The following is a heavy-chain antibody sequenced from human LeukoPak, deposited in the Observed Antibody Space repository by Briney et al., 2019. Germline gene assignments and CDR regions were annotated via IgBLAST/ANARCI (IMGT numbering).Heavy chain of an antibody. D-gene: IGHD1-26*01. J-gene: IGHJ4*02. Sequence: SETLSLTCTVSGGSISSSSYYWGWIRQPPGKGLEWIGSIYYSGSTYYNPSLKSRVTISVDTSKYQFSLKLSSVTAADTAVYYCARDGEDSGSYEFDYWGQGTLVTVSS. CDR1: GGSISSSSYY. V-gene: IGHV4-39*07. CDR3: ARDGEDSGSYEFDY. CDR2: IYYSGST.